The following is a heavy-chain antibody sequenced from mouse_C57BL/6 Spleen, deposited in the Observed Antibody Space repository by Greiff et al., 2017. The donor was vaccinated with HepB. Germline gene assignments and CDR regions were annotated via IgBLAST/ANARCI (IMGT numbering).Heavy chain of an antibody. V-gene: IGHV1-7*01. D-gene: IGHD2-3*01. CDR3: ARGLLDYAMDY. CDR1: GYTFTSYR. Sequence: QVQLQQSGAELAKSGASVKLSRKAPGYTFTSYRMYWVKPRPGQGLEWIGYINPSSGYTKYNQKFKDKATLTADKSSSTAYMQLSSLTYEDSAVYYCARGLLDYAMDYWDQGTAVTVSS. J-gene: IGHJ4*01. CDR2: INPSSGYT.